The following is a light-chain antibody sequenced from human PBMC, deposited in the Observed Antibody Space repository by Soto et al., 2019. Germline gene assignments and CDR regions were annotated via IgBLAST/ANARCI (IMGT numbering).Light chain of an antibody. CDR3: AAWDDSLNGHYV. J-gene: IGLJ1*01. Sequence: QSVLTQPPPASGTPGQRVTISCSGSSSNIGSNTVNWYQQLPGTAPKLLIYSNNQRPSGVPDRFSGSKSGTSASLAISGLQSEDEADYYCAAWDDSLNGHYVFGTGTKSPS. CDR2: SNN. CDR1: SSNIGSNT. V-gene: IGLV1-44*01.